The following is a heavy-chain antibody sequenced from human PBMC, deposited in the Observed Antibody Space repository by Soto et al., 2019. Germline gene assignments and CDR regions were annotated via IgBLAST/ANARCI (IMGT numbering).Heavy chain of an antibody. D-gene: IGHD3-22*01. V-gene: IGHV3-73*02. CDR2: IRSKANSYAT. Sequence: EVQLVESGGGLVQPGGSLKLSCAASGFTFSGSAMHWVRQASGKGLEWVGRIRSKANSYATAYAASVKGRSTISRDDSKNTAYLQMNSLKTEDTAVYYCTSSALIDYYYYYGMDVWGQGTTVTVSS. CDR3: TSSALIDYYYYYGMDV. CDR1: GFTFSGSA. J-gene: IGHJ6*02.